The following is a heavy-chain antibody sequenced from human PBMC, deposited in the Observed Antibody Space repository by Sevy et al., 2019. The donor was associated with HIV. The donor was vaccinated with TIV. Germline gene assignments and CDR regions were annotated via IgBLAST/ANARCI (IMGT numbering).Heavy chain of an antibody. J-gene: IGHJ3*01. Sequence: GGSLRLSCAASGFTFNTHAMTWVRQAPGKGLEWVSVISGPGLSTYYADSVKGRFTISRDNSKNTLYLQMNSLRPDDTATYYCAKALNPALESMIEVVLRTLKGFDVWGQGTMVTVSS. D-gene: IGHD3-22*01. CDR3: AKALNPALESMIEVVLRTLKGFDV. V-gene: IGHV3-23*01. CDR2: ISGPGLST. CDR1: GFTFNTHA.